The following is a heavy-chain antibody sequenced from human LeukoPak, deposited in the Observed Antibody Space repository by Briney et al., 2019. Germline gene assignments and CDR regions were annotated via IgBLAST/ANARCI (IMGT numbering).Heavy chain of an antibody. CDR3: AKRGVVIRVFLVGFHKEAYYFDS. Sequence: GGSLRLSCAVSGITLSNYGMSWVRQAPGKGLEWVAGLSGSGGGTNYADSVQGRFTISRDNPKNTLYLQMNSLRAKDTAVYFCAKRGVVIRVFLVGFHKEAYYFDSWGQEALVTVSS. CDR2: LSGSGGGT. CDR1: GITLSNYG. V-gene: IGHV3-23*01. J-gene: IGHJ4*02. D-gene: IGHD3-10*01.